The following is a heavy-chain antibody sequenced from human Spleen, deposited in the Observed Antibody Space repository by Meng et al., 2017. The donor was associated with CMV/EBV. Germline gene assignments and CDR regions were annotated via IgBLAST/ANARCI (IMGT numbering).Heavy chain of an antibody. CDR3: AKESVAAAHAVGYYGMDV. J-gene: IGHJ6*02. Sequence: GESLKISCAASGFTVSSNYMTWVRQAPGKGLEWVSAISGSGGSTYYADAVKGRFTISRDNSKNTLYLQMNNLSAEDRAVYYCAKESVAAAHAVGYYGMDVWGQGTTVTVSS. V-gene: IGHV3-23*01. CDR1: GFTVSSNY. D-gene: IGHD2-2*01. CDR2: ISGSGGST.